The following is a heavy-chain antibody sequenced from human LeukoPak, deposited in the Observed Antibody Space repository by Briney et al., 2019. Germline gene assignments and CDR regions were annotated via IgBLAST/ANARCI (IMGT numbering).Heavy chain of an antibody. CDR3: ARDGELGSPADAFDI. J-gene: IGHJ3*02. CDR2: IKEDGSEK. V-gene: IGHV3-7*01. D-gene: IGHD1-26*01. Sequence: GGSLRLSCAASGVTFSSYWMSWVRQAPGKGLEWVANIKEDGSEKYYVDSVKGRFTISRDNAKRSLYLQMNSLRAEDTAVYYCARDGELGSPADAFDIWGQGTMVTVSS. CDR1: GVTFSSYW.